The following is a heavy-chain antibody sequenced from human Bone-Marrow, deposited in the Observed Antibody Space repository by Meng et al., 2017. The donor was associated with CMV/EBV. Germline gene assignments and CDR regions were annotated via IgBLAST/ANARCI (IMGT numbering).Heavy chain of an antibody. CDR2: IYYSRST. CDR1: GGSVSSGSYY. D-gene: IGHD2-15*01. J-gene: IGHJ6*02. V-gene: IGHV4-61*01. Sequence: SETLSLTCTVSGGSVSSGSYYWSWIRQPPGKGLEWIGYIYYSRSTNYNPSLKSRVTISVDTSKNQFSLKLSSVTAADTAVYYCARSVVVVAAAPYYYYGMDVCGQGTTVTVSS. CDR3: ARSVVVVAAAPYYYYGMDV.